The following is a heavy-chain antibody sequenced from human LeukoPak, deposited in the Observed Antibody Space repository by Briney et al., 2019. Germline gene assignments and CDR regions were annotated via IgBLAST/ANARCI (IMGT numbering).Heavy chain of an antibody. Sequence: GGSLRLSCAASGFAFSSYAMHWVRQAPGKGLEWVAIISYDGITEDYSDSVKGRFSISRDNAKNSLYLQMNSLRAEDTAVYYCARVQDGYNQRYYYYYMDVWGKGTTVTVSS. V-gene: IGHV3-30*04. CDR3: ARVQDGYNQRYYYYYMDV. CDR2: ISYDGITE. J-gene: IGHJ6*03. CDR1: GFAFSSYA. D-gene: IGHD5-24*01.